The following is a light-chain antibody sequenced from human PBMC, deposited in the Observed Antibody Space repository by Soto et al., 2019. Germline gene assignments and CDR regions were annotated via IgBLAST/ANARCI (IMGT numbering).Light chain of an antibody. CDR3: QSYHSGTVV. J-gene: IGLJ2*01. CDR2: EDN. CDR1: SGSIASNY. Sequence: NFMLTQPHSVSESPGKTVTISCTRSSGSIASNYVQWYQQRPGSAPTPVIYEDNERPSGVPDRFSGSIDSSSTSASLTISGLETDDEADYYCQSYHSGTVVFGGGTKLTVL. V-gene: IGLV6-57*04.